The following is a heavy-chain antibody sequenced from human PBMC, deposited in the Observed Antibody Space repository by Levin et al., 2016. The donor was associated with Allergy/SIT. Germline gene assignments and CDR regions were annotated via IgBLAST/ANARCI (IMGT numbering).Heavy chain of an antibody. Sequence: WIRQPPGKGLEWVAVISYDGSNKYYADSVKGRFTISRDNSKNTLYLQMNSLRAEDTAVYYCAKDLDSSGWSGPWFDPWGQGTLVTVSS. V-gene: IGHV3-30*18. CDR3: AKDLDSSGWSGPWFDP. D-gene: IGHD6-19*01. CDR2: ISYDGSNK. J-gene: IGHJ5*02.